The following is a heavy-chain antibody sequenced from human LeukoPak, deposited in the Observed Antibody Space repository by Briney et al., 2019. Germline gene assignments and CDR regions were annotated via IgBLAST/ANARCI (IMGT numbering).Heavy chain of an antibody. J-gene: IGHJ4*02. D-gene: IGHD4-11*01. CDR1: GGSISSYY. CDR3: ARGYSNLEAVDY. V-gene: IGHV4-59*01. Sequence: SETLSLTCAVSGGSISSYYWSWIRQPPGKGLEWIGYIYYSGSTNYNPSLKSRVTISVDTSKNQFSLKLSSVTAADTAVYYCARGYSNLEAVDYWGQGTLVTVSS. CDR2: IYYSGST.